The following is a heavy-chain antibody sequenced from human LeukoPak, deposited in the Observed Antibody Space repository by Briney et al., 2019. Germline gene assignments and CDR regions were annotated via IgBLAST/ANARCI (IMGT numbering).Heavy chain of an antibody. CDR3: ARVMITFGGVIVRRRPSYMDV. V-gene: IGHV4-34*01. D-gene: IGHD3-16*02. Sequence: PSETLSLTCAVYGGSFSGYYWSWIRQPPGKGLEWIGEINHSGSTNYNPSLKSRVTISVDTSKNQFSLKLSSVTAADTAVYYCARVMITFGGVIVRRRPSYMDVWGKGTTVTVSS. CDR2: INHSGST. J-gene: IGHJ6*03. CDR1: GGSFSGYY.